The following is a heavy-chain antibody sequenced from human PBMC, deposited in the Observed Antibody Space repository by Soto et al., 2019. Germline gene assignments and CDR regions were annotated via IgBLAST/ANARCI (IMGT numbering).Heavy chain of an antibody. CDR1: GGSISGSSYY. Sequence: SETLCVTCTVAGGSISGSSYYWGWIRQPPGKGLEWIGSIYYSGSTYYNPSLKSRVTISVDTSKNQFSLKLSSVTAADTAVYYCARHAVHSSGFTGYWGQGTLVTVSS. CDR3: ARHAVHSSGFTGY. CDR2: IYYSGST. J-gene: IGHJ4*02. D-gene: IGHD6-19*01. V-gene: IGHV4-39*01.